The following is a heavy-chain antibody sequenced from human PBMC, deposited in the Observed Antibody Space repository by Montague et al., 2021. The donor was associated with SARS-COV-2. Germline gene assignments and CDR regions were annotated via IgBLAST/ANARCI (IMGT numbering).Heavy chain of an antibody. CDR2: IHIGGTS. CDR1: GDSISSGGYF. Sequence: SETLSLTCTVSGDSISSGGYFWGWIRQPPGKGLEWIASIHIGGTSYLNPSLKSRVTISIDSSKNQFSLSVTSVTAADTAVYFCARSRDWYLGSWGQGTLATVSS. V-gene: IGHV4-39*07. J-gene: IGHJ4*02. CDR3: ARSRDWYLGS. D-gene: IGHD3-9*01.